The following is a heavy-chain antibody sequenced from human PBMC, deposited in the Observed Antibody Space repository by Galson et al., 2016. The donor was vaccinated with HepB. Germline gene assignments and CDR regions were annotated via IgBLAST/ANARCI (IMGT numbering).Heavy chain of an antibody. D-gene: IGHD3-10*01. J-gene: IGHJ1*01. Sequence: SLRLSCAASGFTFSIYAMGWVRQAPGKGLEWVSAISGSGSSTYYADSVKGRFTISRDNSKNTLYLQMNSLRAEDTAVYYCAKGGYGSGTYYNAIQHWGQGTVVTVSS. CDR2: ISGSGSST. V-gene: IGHV3-23*01. CDR1: GFTFSIYA. CDR3: AKGGYGSGTYYNAIQH.